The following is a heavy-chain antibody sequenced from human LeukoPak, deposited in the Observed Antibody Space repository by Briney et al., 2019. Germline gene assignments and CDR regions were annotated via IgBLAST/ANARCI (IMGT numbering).Heavy chain of an antibody. CDR2: ISGSGGST. CDR3: AKDQVGFWSGYAY. J-gene: IGHJ4*02. CDR1: GFTFSSYA. V-gene: IGHV3-23*01. D-gene: IGHD3-3*01. Sequence: GGFLRLSCAASGFTFSSYAMSWVRQAPGKGLEWVSAISGSGGSTYYADSVKGRFTISRDNSKNTLYLQMNSLRAEDTAVYYCAKDQVGFWSGYAYWGQGTLVTVSS.